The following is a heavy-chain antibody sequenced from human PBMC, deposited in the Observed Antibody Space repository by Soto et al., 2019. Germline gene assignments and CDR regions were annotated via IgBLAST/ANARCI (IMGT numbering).Heavy chain of an antibody. D-gene: IGHD6-6*01. CDR2: MNPNSGNT. CDR3: ARLGRYSSSPRYNWFDP. CDR1: GYTFTSYD. V-gene: IGHV1-8*01. J-gene: IGHJ5*02. Sequence: QVQLVQSGAEVKKPGASVKVSCKASGYTFTSYDINWVRQATGQGLEWMGWMNPNSGNTGYAQKFQGRVTMTRNTSISTAYMELSSLRSEDTAVYYCARLGRYSSSPRYNWFDPWGQGTLVSVSS.